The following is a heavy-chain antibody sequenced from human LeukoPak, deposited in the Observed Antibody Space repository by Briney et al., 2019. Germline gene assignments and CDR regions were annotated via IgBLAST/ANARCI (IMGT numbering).Heavy chain of an antibody. CDR3: AKVSCQGTLPSYHFDS. D-gene: IGHD3-16*01. J-gene: IGHJ4*02. CDR1: GFTFGDYA. CDR2: IRGTGTTT. V-gene: IGHV3-23*01. Sequence: GGSLRLSCTASGFTFGDYAMSWVRQAPGKGLEWVSAIRGTGTTTFYAASVKGRFTISRDNSKNTADLQMNSLRAEDTAVYYCAKVSCQGTLPSYHFDSWGQGTQVTVSS.